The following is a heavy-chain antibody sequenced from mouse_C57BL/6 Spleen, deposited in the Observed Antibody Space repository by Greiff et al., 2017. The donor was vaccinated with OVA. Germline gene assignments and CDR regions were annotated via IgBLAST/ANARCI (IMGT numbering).Heavy chain of an antibody. Sequence: EVKLVESGPELVKPGASVKIPCKASGYTFTDYNMDWVKQSHGKSLEWIGDINPNNGGTIYNQKFKGKATLTVDKSSSTAYMELRSLTSEDTAVYYCARITTVEGAWFAYWGQGTLVTVSA. D-gene: IGHD1-1*01. CDR1: GYTFTDYN. J-gene: IGHJ3*01. CDR2: INPNNGGT. CDR3: ARITTVEGAWFAY. V-gene: IGHV1-18*01.